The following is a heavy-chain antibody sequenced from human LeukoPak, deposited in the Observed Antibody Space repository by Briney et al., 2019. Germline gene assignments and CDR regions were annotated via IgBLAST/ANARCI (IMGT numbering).Heavy chain of an antibody. CDR1: GGSFSGYY. CDR2: INHSGST. CDR3: ARGRGIAARPHWFDP. Sequence: SETLSLTCAVYGGSFSGYYWSWIRQPPGKGLEWIGEINHSGSTNYNPSLKSRVTISVDTSKNQFSLKRSSVTAADTAVYYCARGRGIAARPHWFDPWGQGTLVTVSS. J-gene: IGHJ5*02. D-gene: IGHD6-6*01. V-gene: IGHV4-34*01.